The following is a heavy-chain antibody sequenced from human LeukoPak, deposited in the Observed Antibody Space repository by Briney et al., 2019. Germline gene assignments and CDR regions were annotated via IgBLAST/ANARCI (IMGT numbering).Heavy chain of an antibody. CDR3: AKDDNSWSLDY. CDR2: VNWNGGSR. V-gene: IGHV3-20*04. D-gene: IGHD6-13*01. CDR1: GFTFDDYG. Sequence: PGGSLRLSCAASGFTFDDYGMSWVRQAPGKGLEWVSGVNWNGGSRGYADSVKGRFTISRDNAKNSLYLQMNSLRAEDTAFYYCAKDDNSWSLDYWGQGTLVTVSS. J-gene: IGHJ4*02.